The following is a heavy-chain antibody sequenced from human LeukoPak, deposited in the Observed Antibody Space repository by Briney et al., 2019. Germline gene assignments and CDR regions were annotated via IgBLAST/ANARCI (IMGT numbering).Heavy chain of an antibody. Sequence: SETLSLTCTVSGGSISSYYWSWIRQPPGKGLEWIGYIYYSGSTNYNPSLKSRVTISVDTSKNQFSLKLSPVTAADTAVYYCAGTGTTSVYNWFDPWGQGTLVTVSS. D-gene: IGHD1-1*01. CDR3: AGTGTTSVYNWFDP. J-gene: IGHJ5*02. CDR1: GGSISSYY. V-gene: IGHV4-59*01. CDR2: IYYSGST.